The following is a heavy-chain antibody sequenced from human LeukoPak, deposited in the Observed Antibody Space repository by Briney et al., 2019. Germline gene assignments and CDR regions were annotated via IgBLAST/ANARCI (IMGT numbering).Heavy chain of an antibody. CDR2: ISGSGDRT. Sequence: GGSLRLSCAASGFTFSSYAMHWVRQAPGKGLEWVSAISGSGDRTYYADPVKGRSTISRDDSKNTLSLQMNTLRAEDTAVYYCAKDCGGDCYYDSVYWGQGILVTVSS. V-gene: IGHV3-23*01. J-gene: IGHJ4*02. CDR1: GFTFSSYA. CDR3: AKDCGGDCYYDSVY. D-gene: IGHD2-21*02.